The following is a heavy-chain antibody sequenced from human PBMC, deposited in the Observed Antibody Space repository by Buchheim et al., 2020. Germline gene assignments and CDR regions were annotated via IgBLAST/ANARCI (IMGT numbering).Heavy chain of an antibody. CDR2: ISGSGGST. J-gene: IGHJ6*02. CDR1: GFTFSSYA. V-gene: IGHV3-23*01. Sequence: EVQLLESGGGLVQPGGSLRLSCAASGFTFSSYAMSWVRQAPGKGLEWVSAISGSGGSTYYADSVKGRFTISRDNSKNTLYLQMNSLRAEDTAVYYCAKGGYSYGSRNYYYYGMDVWGQGTT. CDR3: AKGGYSYGSRNYYYYGMDV. D-gene: IGHD5-18*01.